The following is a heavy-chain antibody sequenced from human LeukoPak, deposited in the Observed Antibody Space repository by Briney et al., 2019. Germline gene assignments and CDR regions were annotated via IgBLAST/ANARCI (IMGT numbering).Heavy chain of an antibody. CDR2: IYPSSSDT. J-gene: IGHJ3*02. CDR1: GYSFTSYW. CDR3: ARGRGYSYGYGWNAFDI. Sequence: ESLKISCKGSGYSFTSYWIGWVRQMPGKGLEWMGIIYPSSSDTRYSPSFQGQVTISADKSISTAYLQWSSLKASDTAMDYCARGRGYSYGYGWNAFDIWGQGTMVTVSS. V-gene: IGHV5-51*01. D-gene: IGHD5-18*01.